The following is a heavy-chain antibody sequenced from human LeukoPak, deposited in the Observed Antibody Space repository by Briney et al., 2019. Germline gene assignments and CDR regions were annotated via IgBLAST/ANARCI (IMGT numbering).Heavy chain of an antibody. CDR3: AGATATGTGRAFHY. CDR2: VRHSGST. Sequence: SETLSLTCAVYGESITAYYWTWIRQPPGKRLEWIGEVRHSGSTNYNPSLKIRVPMSVAMSKNQFSLKLNSVTAPDTAVYYCAGATATGTGRAFHYWAQGNLVPVSS. J-gene: IGHJ4*02. CDR1: GESITAYY. D-gene: IGHD3-10*01. V-gene: IGHV4-34*01.